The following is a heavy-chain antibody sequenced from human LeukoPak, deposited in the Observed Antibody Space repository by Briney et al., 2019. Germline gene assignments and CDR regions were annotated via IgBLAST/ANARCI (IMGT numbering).Heavy chain of an antibody. Sequence: PSETLSLTCTVSGGSISSGGYYWSWIRQPPGKGLEWIGEINHSGSTNYNPSLKSRVTISVDTSKNQFSLKLRSVTAADTAVYYCARGLSAIVYWGQGTLVTVSS. D-gene: IGHD2-15*01. CDR2: INHSGST. J-gene: IGHJ4*02. CDR3: ARGLSAIVY. CDR1: GGSISSGGYY. V-gene: IGHV4-39*07.